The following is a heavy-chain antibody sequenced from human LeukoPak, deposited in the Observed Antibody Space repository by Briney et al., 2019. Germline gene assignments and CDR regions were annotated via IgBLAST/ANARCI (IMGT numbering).Heavy chain of an antibody. Sequence: PGGSLRLSCAASGFTFSGYWMSWVRQAPGKGLEWVANIKQDGSEKYYVDSVKGRFTISRDNAKNSLYLQMNSLRAEDTAVYYCARVNRVIYFWSGYYVFDYWGQGTLVTVSS. J-gene: IGHJ4*02. V-gene: IGHV3-7*03. CDR3: ARVNRVIYFWSGYYVFDY. CDR2: IKQDGSEK. CDR1: GFTFSGYW. D-gene: IGHD3-3*01.